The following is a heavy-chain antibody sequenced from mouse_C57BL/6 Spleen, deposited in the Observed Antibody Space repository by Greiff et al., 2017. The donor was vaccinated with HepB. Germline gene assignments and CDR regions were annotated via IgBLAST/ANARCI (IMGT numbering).Heavy chain of an antibody. CDR3: ANRGPWFAY. Sequence: VQLQQPGAELVKPGASVKLSCKASGYTFTSYWMQWVKQRPGQGLEWIGEIDPSDSYTNYNQKFKGKATLTVDTSSSTAYMQLSSLTSEDSAVYYCANRGPWFAYWGQGTLVTVSA. CDR2: IDPSDSYT. V-gene: IGHV1-50*01. J-gene: IGHJ3*01. CDR1: GYTFTSYW.